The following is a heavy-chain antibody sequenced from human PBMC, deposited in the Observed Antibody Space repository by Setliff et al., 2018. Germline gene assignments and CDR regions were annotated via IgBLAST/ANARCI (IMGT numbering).Heavy chain of an antibody. Sequence: PSETLSLTCAVYGGSFSDYYWGWIRQPPWKGLEWIGEIHHSGSTNYNPSLKSRVTISVDTSKNQFSLKVNSVTAADTALYYCARSPSSGAYWNPRPFYSDYWARGTLVTVSS. J-gene: IGHJ4*02. CDR1: GGSFSDYY. CDR2: IHHSGST. V-gene: IGHV4-34*01. D-gene: IGHD1-26*01. CDR3: ARSPSSGAYWNPRPFYSDY.